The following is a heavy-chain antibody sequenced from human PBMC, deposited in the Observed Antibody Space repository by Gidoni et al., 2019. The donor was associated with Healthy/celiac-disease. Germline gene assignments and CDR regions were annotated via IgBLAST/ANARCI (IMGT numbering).Heavy chain of an antibody. CDR3: AAYPSLYDRSGYYVA. CDR2: INTSGSN. D-gene: IGHD3-22*01. V-gene: IGHV4-4*07. Sequence: QVQLQESGPGLVTPSETLALTCTVSVGSIRNHYCAWVRQSAGKGLEWIGRINTSGSNTYNPSLQSRVTMSLDTSKGQFSLRLTSVTAADTAVYFCAAYPSLYDRSGYYVAWGQGTLVTVSS. J-gene: IGHJ5*02. CDR1: VGSIRNHY.